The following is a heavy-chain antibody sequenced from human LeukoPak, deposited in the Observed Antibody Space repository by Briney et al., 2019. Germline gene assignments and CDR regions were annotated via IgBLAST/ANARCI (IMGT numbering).Heavy chain of an antibody. Sequence: SETLSLTCTVSGGPMSDSYWYRIRHSAATGMEWIGRIHAIGSTNYNPSLKSRVIISLDTSKNQFSLSLSAVTAADTATYYCARILDRDAWGQGTLVTVSP. J-gene: IGHJ3*01. V-gene: IGHV4-4*07. CDR1: GGPMSDSY. D-gene: IGHD3-22*01. CDR3: ARILDRDA. CDR2: IHAIGST.